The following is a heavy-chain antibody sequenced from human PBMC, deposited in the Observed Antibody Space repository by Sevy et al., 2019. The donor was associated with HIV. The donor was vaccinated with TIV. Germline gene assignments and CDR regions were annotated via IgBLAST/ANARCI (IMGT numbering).Heavy chain of an antibody. CDR3: AKDTPNLSYDSSGYYYPQYFDY. CDR2: ISGSGGST. Sequence: GGSLRLSCAASGFTFSSYAMSWVRQAPGKGLEWVSAISGSGGSTYYADSVKGRFTISRDNSKNTLYLQMKSLRAEDTAVYYCAKDTPNLSYDSSGYYYPQYFDYWGQGTLVTVSS. V-gene: IGHV3-23*01. D-gene: IGHD3-22*01. J-gene: IGHJ4*02. CDR1: GFTFSSYA.